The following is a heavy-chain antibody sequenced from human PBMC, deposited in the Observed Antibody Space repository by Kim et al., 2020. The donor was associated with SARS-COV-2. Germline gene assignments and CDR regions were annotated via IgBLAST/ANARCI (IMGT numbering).Heavy chain of an antibody. J-gene: IGHJ6*04. CDR1: VASFTSYY. CDR3: ARGPGAGVHASDMDV. CDR2: IHYAGTT. D-gene: IGHD3-10*01. V-gene: IGHV4-59*12. Sequence: SETLSLTCTVSVASFTSYYWSWIRQPPGKGLDWIGDIHYAGTTNYNPSLKSRVTISVDTSKNQFSLMLNSVTAADTAVYYCARGPGAGVHASDMDVYGKG.